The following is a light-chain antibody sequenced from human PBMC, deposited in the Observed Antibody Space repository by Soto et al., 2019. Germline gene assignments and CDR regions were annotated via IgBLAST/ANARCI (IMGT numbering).Light chain of an antibody. CDR3: VLYMGSGIWV. J-gene: IGLJ3*02. CDR1: SGSVSTSYY. Sequence: QTVVTQEPSFSVSPGGTVTLTCGLSSGSVSTSYYPSWYQQTPGQPPRTLIYTTATRSSGVPDRFSGSILGNKAALTITGAQADDESDYYCVLYMGSGIWVFGGGTQLTVL. V-gene: IGLV8-61*01. CDR2: TTA.